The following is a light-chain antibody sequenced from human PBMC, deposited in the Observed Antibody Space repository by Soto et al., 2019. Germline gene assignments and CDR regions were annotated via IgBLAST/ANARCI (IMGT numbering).Light chain of an antibody. CDR1: QSLSRTY. CDR3: QQYGSSPLT. J-gene: IGKJ1*01. V-gene: IGKV3-20*01. Sequence: EIVLTQSPGTLSLSPGERATLSCRASQSLSRTYLAWYQQKPGQAPRLLIYGASNRATGIPDRFSGSGSGTDFTLTINRLEPEDFAVYYCQQYGSSPLTFGQGTKVEIK. CDR2: GAS.